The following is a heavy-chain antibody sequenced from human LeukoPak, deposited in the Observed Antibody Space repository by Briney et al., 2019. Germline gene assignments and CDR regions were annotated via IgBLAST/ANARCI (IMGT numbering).Heavy chain of an antibody. J-gene: IGHJ3*02. Sequence: ASVKVSCKASGYTFTSYDINWVRQATGQGLEWMGWMNPNSGNTGYAQKFQGRVTMTRNTSISTAYMELSSLRSEDTAVYYCARGSPYYYDSSGYYVSYAFDIWGQGTMVTVSS. CDR3: ARGSPYYYDSSGYYVSYAFDI. V-gene: IGHV1-8*01. D-gene: IGHD3-22*01. CDR2: MNPNSGNT. CDR1: GYTFTSYD.